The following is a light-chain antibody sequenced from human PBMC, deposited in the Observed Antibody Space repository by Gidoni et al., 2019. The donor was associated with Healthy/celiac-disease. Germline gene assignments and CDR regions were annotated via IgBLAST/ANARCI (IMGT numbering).Light chain of an antibody. V-gene: IGLV3-21*04. CDR2: YDS. J-gene: IGLJ2*01. CDR3: QVWDSSSL. CDR1: NIGSKG. Sequence: SYVLTQSPSVSVAPGKTARITCGGNNIGSKGVHWYQQKPGQAPVLVIYYDSHRPSGIPERSSGSTSGTPATLTISRVAAGDEADYYCQVWDSSSLFCGGTKLTVL.